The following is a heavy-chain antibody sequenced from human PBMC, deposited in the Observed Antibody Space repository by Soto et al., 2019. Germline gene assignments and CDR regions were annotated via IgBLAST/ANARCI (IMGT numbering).Heavy chain of an antibody. CDR3: ARDLVVTATLLPHYYYYYYGMDV. J-gene: IGHJ6*02. V-gene: IGHV3-30-3*01. CDR1: GFTFSSYA. CDR2: ISYDGSNK. D-gene: IGHD2-21*02. Sequence: LRLSCAASGFTFSSYAMHWVRQAPGKGLEWVAVISYDGSNKYYADSVKGRFTISRDNSKNTLYLQMNSLRAEDTAVYYCARDLVVTATLLPHYYYYYYGMDVWGQGTTVTVSS.